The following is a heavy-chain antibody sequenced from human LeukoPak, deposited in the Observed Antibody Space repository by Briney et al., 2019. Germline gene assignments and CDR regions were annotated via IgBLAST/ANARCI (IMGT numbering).Heavy chain of an antibody. CDR1: GYTFTSYG. J-gene: IGHJ3*02. CDR3: ARGLVGATAHDAFDI. D-gene: IGHD1-26*01. CDR2: ISVYNGNR. V-gene: IGHV1-18*01. Sequence: GASVKVSCKASGYTFTSYGISWVRQAPGQGREWMGWISVYNGNRNYAEKVQGRVTMTTDTSTSTAYMELRSLRSDDTAVYYCARGLVGATAHDAFDIWGQGTMVTVSS.